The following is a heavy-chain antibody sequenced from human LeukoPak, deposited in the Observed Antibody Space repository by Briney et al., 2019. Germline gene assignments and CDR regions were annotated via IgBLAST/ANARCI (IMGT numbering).Heavy chain of an antibody. V-gene: IGHV3-11*01. Sequence: GGSVRLSCAASGFTFSDFYMSWLRQAPGKELEWVSYISSSGSTIYYADYVKGRFTIARDNAKNSLYLQMNSLRAEDTAVYYCARDSPLGEVGATTELDYWGQGTLVTVSS. D-gene: IGHD1-26*01. CDR2: ISSSGSTI. CDR3: ARDSPLGEVGATTELDY. CDR1: GFTFSDFY. J-gene: IGHJ4*02.